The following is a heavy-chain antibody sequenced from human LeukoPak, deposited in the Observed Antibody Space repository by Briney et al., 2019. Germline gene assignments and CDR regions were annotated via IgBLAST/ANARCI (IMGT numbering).Heavy chain of an antibody. Sequence: GGSLRLSCAASGFTFSSYEMNWVRQAPGKGLEWVSYISSSGSTIYYADSVKGRFTISRDNAKNSLYLQMNSLRDEDTAVYARENGRGVISPYFDYWGQGILVTVSS. CDR3: ENGRGVISPYFDY. CDR2: ISSSGSTI. J-gene: IGHJ4*02. CDR1: GFTFSSYE. V-gene: IGHV3-48*03. D-gene: IGHD3-10*01.